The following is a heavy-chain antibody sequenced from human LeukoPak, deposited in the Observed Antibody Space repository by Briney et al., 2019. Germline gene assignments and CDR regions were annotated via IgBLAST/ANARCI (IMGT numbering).Heavy chain of an antibody. J-gene: IGHJ4*02. CDR1: GYTFTSYD. D-gene: IGHD5-24*01. CDR2: MNPNSGNT. Sequence: ASVKASCKASGYTFTSYDINWVRQATGQGREWMGWMNPNSGNTGYAQKFQGRVTMTRNTSISTAYMELSSLRSEDTAVYYCARVDREMATNFDYWGQGTLVTVSS. CDR3: ARVDREMATNFDY. V-gene: IGHV1-8*01.